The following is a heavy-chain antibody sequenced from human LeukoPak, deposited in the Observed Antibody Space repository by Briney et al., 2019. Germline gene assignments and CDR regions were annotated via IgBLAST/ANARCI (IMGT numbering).Heavy chain of an antibody. J-gene: IGHJ4*02. CDR3: ARARYCNRASCYLDY. CDR1: GFTFSTYW. Sequence: GGSLRLSCAASGFTFSTYWTHWVRQAPGKGLVWVSRINPDGSSTSYADSVKGRFTISRDNAKNTLYLQMNSLRAEDTGVFYCARARYCNRASCYLDYWGQGTLVNVSS. D-gene: IGHD2-2*01. V-gene: IGHV3-74*01. CDR2: INPDGSST.